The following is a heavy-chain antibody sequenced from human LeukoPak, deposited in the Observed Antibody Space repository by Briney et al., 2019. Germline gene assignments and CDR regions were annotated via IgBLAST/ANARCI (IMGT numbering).Heavy chain of an antibody. CDR3: AKSNGYGLIDI. D-gene: IGHD3-10*01. CDR2: IYTSGSP. Sequence: PSETLSLTCTVSGGSLSSYDWSWIRQPAGKGLEWIGRIYTSGSPNYNPSLKSRVTMSVDTSKNQFSLKLNSVTAADTAVYYCAKSNGYGLIDIWGQGTMVTVSS. V-gene: IGHV4-4*07. J-gene: IGHJ3*02. CDR1: GGSLSSYD.